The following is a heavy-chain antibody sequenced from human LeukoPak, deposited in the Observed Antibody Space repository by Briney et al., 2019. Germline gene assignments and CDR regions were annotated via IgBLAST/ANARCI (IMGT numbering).Heavy chain of an antibody. V-gene: IGHV1-24*01. Sequence: ASVKVSCKASGGTFSSYAISWVRQAPGKGLEWMGGFDPEDGETIYAQKFQGRVTMTEDTSTDTAYMELSSLRSEDTAVYYCATKDSSGLLDYWGQGTLVTVSS. CDR2: FDPEDGET. D-gene: IGHD3-22*01. CDR1: GGTFSSYA. J-gene: IGHJ4*02. CDR3: ATKDSSGLLDY.